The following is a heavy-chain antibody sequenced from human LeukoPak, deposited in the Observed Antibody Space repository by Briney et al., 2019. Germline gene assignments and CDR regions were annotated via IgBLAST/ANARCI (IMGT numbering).Heavy chain of an antibody. CDR3: AREVAAVAVDCFDP. Sequence: SETLSLTCTVSGGSISSTTWWTWVRPPPGKGLEWIGEIYHSGSTNYNPSLKSRVTISVDKSNNQFSLNLTSVTAADTAVYYCAREVAAVAVDCFDPWGQGTLVTVSS. J-gene: IGHJ5*02. D-gene: IGHD6-13*01. CDR2: IYHSGST. CDR1: GGSISSTTW. V-gene: IGHV4-4*02.